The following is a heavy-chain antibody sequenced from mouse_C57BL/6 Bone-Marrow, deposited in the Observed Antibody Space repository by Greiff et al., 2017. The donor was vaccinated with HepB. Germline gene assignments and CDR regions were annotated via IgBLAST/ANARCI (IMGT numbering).Heavy chain of an antibody. CDR2: ISDGGSYT. Sequence: DVHLVESGGGLVKPGGSLKLSCAASGFTFSSYAMPWVRQTPEKRLEWVATISDGGSYTYYPDNVKGRFTISRDNAKNNLYLQMSHLKSEDTAMYYCARGILRRYAMDYWGQGTSVTVSS. V-gene: IGHV5-4*01. D-gene: IGHD1-2*01. CDR1: GFTFSSYA. CDR3: ARGILRRYAMDY. J-gene: IGHJ4*01.